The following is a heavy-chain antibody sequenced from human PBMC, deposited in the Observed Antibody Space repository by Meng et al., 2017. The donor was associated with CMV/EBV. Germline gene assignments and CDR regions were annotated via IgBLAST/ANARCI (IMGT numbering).Heavy chain of an antibody. V-gene: IGHV3-21*01. J-gene: IGHJ5*02. CDR1: GFTFSSYS. Sequence: GESLKISCAASGFTFSSYSMNWVRQAPGKGLEWVSSISSSSSYIYYADSVKGRFTISRDNAKNSLYLQMNSLRAEDTAVYYCARGQGRIVVNWFDPWGQGTLVPSPQ. D-gene: IGHD3-22*01. CDR3: ARGQGRIVVNWFDP. CDR2: ISSSSSYI.